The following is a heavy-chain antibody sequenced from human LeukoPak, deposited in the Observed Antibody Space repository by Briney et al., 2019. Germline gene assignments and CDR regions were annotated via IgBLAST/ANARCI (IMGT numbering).Heavy chain of an antibody. Sequence: SETLSLTCTVYGGSISSSSHFWGWIRQPPGKGLEWIGSIYYSGSIYYNPSLESRVTISVDTSKNQFSLKVASVTAADTAVYYCARRGGPSGTYYFDSWGQGTLVTVSS. CDR2: IYYSGSI. J-gene: IGHJ4*02. D-gene: IGHD1-26*01. CDR1: GGSISSSSHF. V-gene: IGHV4-39*01. CDR3: ARRGGPSGTYYFDS.